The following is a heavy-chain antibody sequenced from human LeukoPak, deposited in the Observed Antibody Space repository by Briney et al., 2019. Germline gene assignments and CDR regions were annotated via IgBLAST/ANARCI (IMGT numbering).Heavy chain of an antibody. V-gene: IGHV4-59*01. CDR3: AGNGAIAAGAYGVFDI. CDR1: GGSISSYY. Sequence: SETLSLTCTVSGGSISSYYWSWIRQPPGKGLEWIGNIYYSGSTNYNPSLKSRVTISVDTSKNQFSLKLSSVTAVDTAVYYCAGNGAIAAGAYGVFDIWGQGTMVTVSS. D-gene: IGHD6-13*01. J-gene: IGHJ3*02. CDR2: IYYSGST.